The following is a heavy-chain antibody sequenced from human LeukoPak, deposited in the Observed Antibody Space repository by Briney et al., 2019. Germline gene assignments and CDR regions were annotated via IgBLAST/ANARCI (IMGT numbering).Heavy chain of an antibody. J-gene: IGHJ4*02. CDR1: GGSINSGDYY. Sequence: SETLSLTCTVSGGSINSGDYYWSWIRQPPGKGLEWIGYIYYSGSTYYNPSLKNRVTISVDTSKNQFSLRLSSVTAADTAVYYCAREVLGYYFDYWGQGTLVTVSS. CDR3: AREVLGYYFDY. CDR2: IYYSGST. V-gene: IGHV4-30-4*01. D-gene: IGHD4/OR15-4a*01.